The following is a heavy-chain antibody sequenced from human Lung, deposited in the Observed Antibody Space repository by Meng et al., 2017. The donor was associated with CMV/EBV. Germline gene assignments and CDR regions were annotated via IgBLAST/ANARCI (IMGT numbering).Heavy chain of an antibody. CDR2: INHSGST. D-gene: IGHD2-2*01. V-gene: IGHV4-34*01. J-gene: IGHJ5*02. CDR3: SRGIGNCSSTSCDPDDHDSFDP. Sequence: SXTLSLXCAVYGVSFSGYYWSWIRQAPGKGLEWIGEINHSGSTIYNPSLESRVIISVGTSKKKFSLMLSSVTAADAAVYYYSRGIGNCSSTSCDPDDHDSFDPXGQGXLVTVSS. CDR1: GVSFSGYY.